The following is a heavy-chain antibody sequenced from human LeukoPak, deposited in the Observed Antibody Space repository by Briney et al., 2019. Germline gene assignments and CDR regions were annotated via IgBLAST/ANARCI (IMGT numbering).Heavy chain of an antibody. V-gene: IGHV1-2*06. D-gene: IGHD3-10*01. CDR1: GGTFSSYA. CDR3: ARDRGPYGSGERWCDP. Sequence: ASVKVSCKASGGTFSSYAISWVRQAPGQGLEWLGRINPKSGGTHYAQKFQGRVTMTRDMSINTAYMELSGLKSDDTAVYYCARDRGPYGSGERWCDPWGQGTLVTVSS. J-gene: IGHJ5*02. CDR2: INPKSGGT.